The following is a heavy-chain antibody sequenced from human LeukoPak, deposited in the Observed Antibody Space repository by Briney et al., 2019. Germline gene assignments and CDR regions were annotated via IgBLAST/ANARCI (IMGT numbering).Heavy chain of an antibody. D-gene: IGHD1-26*01. Sequence: PSETLSLTCSVSGDSISTSSYNWGWIRQPPGKGLVWIGTIYYCGSTYYNPSLTRRATISEDTSKTQISLKLNSVTAATTADYCCARDERGSYSYYFVYWGQETRVSVFS. J-gene: IGHJ4*02. CDR1: GDSISTSSYN. CDR3: ARDERGSYSYYFVY. V-gene: IGHV4-39*07. CDR2: IYYCGST.